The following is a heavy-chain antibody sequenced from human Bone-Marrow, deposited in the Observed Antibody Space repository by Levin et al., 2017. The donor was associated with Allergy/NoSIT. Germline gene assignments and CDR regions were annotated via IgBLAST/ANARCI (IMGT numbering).Heavy chain of an antibody. Sequence: PGGSLRLSCAASGFTFSSYGMHWVRQAPGKGLEWVAVISYDGSNKYYADSVKGRFTISRDNSKNTLYLQMNSLRAEDTAVYYCAKNPVRTTVVTPPGDWGQGTLVTVSS. J-gene: IGHJ4*02. V-gene: IGHV3-30*18. CDR1: GFTFSSYG. CDR3: AKNPVRTTVVTPPGD. D-gene: IGHD4-23*01. CDR2: ISYDGSNK.